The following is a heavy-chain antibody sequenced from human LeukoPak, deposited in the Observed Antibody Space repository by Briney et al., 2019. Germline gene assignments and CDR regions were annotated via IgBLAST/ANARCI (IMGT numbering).Heavy chain of an antibody. D-gene: IGHD3-22*01. CDR1: GYSFTSYW. CDR2: IYPGDSDT. CDR3: ARLGGYDSSGYYPVMGDY. V-gene: IGHV5-51*01. J-gene: IGHJ4*02. Sequence: GESLKISCKGSGYSFTSYWIGWVRQMPGKGLEWMWIIYPGDSDTRYSPSFQGQVTISADKSISTAYLQWSSLKASDTAMYYCARLGGYDSSGYYPVMGDYWGQGTLVTVSS.